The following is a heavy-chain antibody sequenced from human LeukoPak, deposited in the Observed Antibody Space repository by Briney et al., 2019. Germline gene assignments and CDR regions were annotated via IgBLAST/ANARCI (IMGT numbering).Heavy chain of an antibody. V-gene: IGHV3-23*01. D-gene: IGHD6-19*01. J-gene: IGHJ4*02. CDR3: SRIAVATYYFDH. CDR1: GFTFSSYA. CDR2: ISGSGGST. Sequence: GGSLRLSCAASGFTFSSYAMSWVRQAPGKGLEWVSAISGSGGSTYYADSVKGRFTISRDNSKNTLYLQMNSLRAEDTAVYYCSRIAVATYYFDHWGQGTLVTVSS.